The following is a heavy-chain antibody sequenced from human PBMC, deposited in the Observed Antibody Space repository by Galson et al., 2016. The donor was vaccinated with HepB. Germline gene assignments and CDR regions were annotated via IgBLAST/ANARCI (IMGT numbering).Heavy chain of an antibody. CDR1: GFTFSSYS. J-gene: IGHJ4*02. Sequence: SLRLSCAASGFTFSSYSMNWVRQAPGKGLEWLSYITSSSGTTYYADSVKGRFTISRDNAKRSLYLQMKSLRDEDTAVYYFARDRTTLIDYWGQGTLVTVPP. CDR2: ITSSSGTT. D-gene: IGHD4-11*01. CDR3: ARDRTTLIDY. V-gene: IGHV3-48*02.